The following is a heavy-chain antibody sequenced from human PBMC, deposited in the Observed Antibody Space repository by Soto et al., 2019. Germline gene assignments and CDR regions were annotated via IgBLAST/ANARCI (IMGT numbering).Heavy chain of an antibody. Sequence: ASVKVSCKASGYTFIAYYIHWVRQAPGQGLEWMGWVNPNRGGTSYAQKFQDRVTMTRDTSISTAYMELSRLSSDDTAVYYCAASDSITTTGDYWVQGTLVTVSS. J-gene: IGHJ4*02. CDR3: AASDSITTTGDY. V-gene: IGHV1-2*02. CDR2: VNPNRGGT. CDR1: GYTFIAYY. D-gene: IGHD1-1*01.